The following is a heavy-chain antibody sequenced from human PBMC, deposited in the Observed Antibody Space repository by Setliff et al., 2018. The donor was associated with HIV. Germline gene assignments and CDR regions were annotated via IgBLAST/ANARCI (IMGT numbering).Heavy chain of an antibody. CDR3: AREIPYSYGGRGHPL. D-gene: IGHD3-22*01. Sequence: PSETLSLTCTVSGDSISTDYWTWIRQPPGKGLEWIGYIYNSASTNYNPSLKSRVTISVDTSKNQFSLKLSSVTAADTAVYYCAREIPYSYGGRGHPLWGQGTLVTVSS. CDR1: GDSISTDY. CDR2: IYNSAST. V-gene: IGHV4-4*09. J-gene: IGHJ4*02.